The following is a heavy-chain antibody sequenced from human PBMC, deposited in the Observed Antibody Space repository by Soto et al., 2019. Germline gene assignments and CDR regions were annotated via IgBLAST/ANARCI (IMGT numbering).Heavy chain of an antibody. J-gene: IGHJ4*02. CDR1: GFTFSNYA. CDR3: VKERRGHSYADS. Sequence: EVQLLESGGRLVQPGGSLRLSCAASGFTFSNYAMSWLRQPPGKGLEWVSAISGSGDRTYYADSVKGRFTISRDNSQNTLYLQMNSLRAEDSAVYYCVKERRGHSYADSWGQGTLVTVSS. D-gene: IGHD5-18*01. V-gene: IGHV3-23*01. CDR2: ISGSGDRT.